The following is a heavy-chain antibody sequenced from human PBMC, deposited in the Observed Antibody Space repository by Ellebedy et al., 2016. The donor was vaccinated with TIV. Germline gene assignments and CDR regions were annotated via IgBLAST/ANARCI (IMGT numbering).Heavy chain of an antibody. D-gene: IGHD1-1*01. Sequence: GESLKISCAASGFTFSSYWMHWVRQAPGKGLEWVANIKQDGSEKYYVDSVKGRFTISRDNAKNSLYLQMNSLRDEDTAVYYCAGRAYNWNDGSLFDYWGQGTLVTVSS. J-gene: IGHJ4*02. CDR1: GFTFSSYW. V-gene: IGHV3-7*03. CDR3: AGRAYNWNDGSLFDY. CDR2: IKQDGSEK.